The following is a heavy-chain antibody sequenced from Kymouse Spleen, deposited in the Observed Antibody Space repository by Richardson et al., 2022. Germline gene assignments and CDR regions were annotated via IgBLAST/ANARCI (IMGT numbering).Heavy chain of an antibody. Sequence: QVQLQQWGAGLLKPSETLSLTCAVYGGSFSGYYWSWIRQPPGKGLEWIGEINHSGSTNYNPSLKSRVTISVDTSKNQFSLKLSSVTAADTAVYYCAREPSTVVTRYFDYWGQGTLVTVSS. CDR2: INHSGST. V-gene: IGHV4-34*01. J-gene: IGHJ4*02. CDR1: GGSFSGYY. CDR3: AREPSTVVTRYFDY. D-gene: IGHD4-23*01.